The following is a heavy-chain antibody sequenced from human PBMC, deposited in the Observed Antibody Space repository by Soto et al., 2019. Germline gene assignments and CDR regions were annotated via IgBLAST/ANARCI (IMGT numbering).Heavy chain of an antibody. CDR1: GYTFTSYG. Sequence: GAPVKVSCKASGYTFTSYGISRVRQANGQGLEWMGWISAYNGNTNYAQKLQGRVTMTTDTSTSTAYMELRSLRSDDTAVYYCARDRKLAYYDFWSGYYDYYYGMDVWGQGTTVTVSS. CDR3: ARDRKLAYYDFWSGYYDYYYGMDV. J-gene: IGHJ6*02. D-gene: IGHD3-3*01. CDR2: ISAYNGNT. V-gene: IGHV1-18*01.